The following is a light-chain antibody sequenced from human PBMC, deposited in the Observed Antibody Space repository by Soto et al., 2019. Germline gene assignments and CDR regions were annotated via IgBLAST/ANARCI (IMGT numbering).Light chain of an antibody. J-gene: IGLJ1*01. V-gene: IGLV1-40*01. Sequence: QSALTQPPSVSGAPGQRVTISCTGSSSNIGAGSDVHWYQQVPGTAPKLLVYGSYNRPSGVPDRFSGSKSGTSASLAITGLQAEDEADFYCQSYDNSLSAWVFGTGTKVTVL. CDR3: QSYDNSLSAWV. CDR2: GSY. CDR1: SSNIGAGSD.